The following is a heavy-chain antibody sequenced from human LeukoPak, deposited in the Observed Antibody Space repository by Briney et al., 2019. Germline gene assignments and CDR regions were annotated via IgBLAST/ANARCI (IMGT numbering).Heavy chain of an antibody. Sequence: ASVKVSFKASGYTFTGYYMHWVRQAPGQGLEWMGWINPNSGGTNYAQKFQGRVTMTRDTSISTAYMELSRLRSDDTAVYYCARVPSSGYYYDDYWGQGTLVTVSS. CDR3: ARVPSSGYYYDDY. CDR1: GYTFTGYY. V-gene: IGHV1-2*02. D-gene: IGHD3-22*01. J-gene: IGHJ4*02. CDR2: INPNSGGT.